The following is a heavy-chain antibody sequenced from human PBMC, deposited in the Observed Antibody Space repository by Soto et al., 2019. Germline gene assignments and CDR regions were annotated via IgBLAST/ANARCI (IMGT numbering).Heavy chain of an antibody. V-gene: IGHV3-30-3*01. D-gene: IGHD6-19*01. CDR1: GFTFSSYA. Sequence: VQLVESGGGVVQPGRSLRLSCAASGFTFSSYAMHWVRQAPGKGLEWVAVISYDGSNKYYADSVKGRFTISRDNSKNTLYLQMNSLRAEDTAVYYCARGPYSSGWLPFDPWGQGTLVTVSS. CDR2: ISYDGSNK. J-gene: IGHJ5*02. CDR3: ARGPYSSGWLPFDP.